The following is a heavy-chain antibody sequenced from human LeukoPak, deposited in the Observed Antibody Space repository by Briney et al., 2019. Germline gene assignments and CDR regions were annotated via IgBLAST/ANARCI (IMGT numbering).Heavy chain of an antibody. J-gene: IGHJ6*03. CDR1: GGSISSYY. CDR3: ARLPRREYDFWSGYPPYYMDV. CDR2: IYTTGST. Sequence: SETLSLTCTVSGGSISSYYWSWIRQPAGKGLEWIGRIYTTGSTNYNPSLKSRVTISVDTSKNQFSLKLSSVTAADTAVYYCARLPRREYDFWSGYPPYYMDVWGQGTTVTVSS. V-gene: IGHV4-4*07. D-gene: IGHD3-3*01.